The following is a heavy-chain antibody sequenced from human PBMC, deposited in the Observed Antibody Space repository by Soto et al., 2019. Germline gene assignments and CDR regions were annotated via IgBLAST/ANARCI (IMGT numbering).Heavy chain of an antibody. V-gene: IGHV4-39*01. Sequence: SGTLSLTCSVSGDSINSDKYYWCWIRQPPGKGLEWIGSIYFRGNTYYNPSLQTRVTISLDKSKSQFSLKLNSVIAADSAVYFCARLEGLATISYYFDFWGQGALVTVSS. J-gene: IGHJ4*02. CDR1: GDSINSDKYY. D-gene: IGHD3-9*01. CDR3: ARLEGLATISYYFDF. CDR2: IYFRGNT.